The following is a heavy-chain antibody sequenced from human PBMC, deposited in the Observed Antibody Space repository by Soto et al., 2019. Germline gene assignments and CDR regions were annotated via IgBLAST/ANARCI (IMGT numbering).Heavy chain of an antibody. CDR3: ARVGYCGGDNCFLDY. CDR1: GGSFSGYY. CDR2: INHSGST. Sequence: SETLSLTCAVYGGSFSGYYWSWIRQPPGKGLEWIGEINHSGSTNYNPSLKSRVTISVDKSKNQFSLKVSSVTAADSAVYYCARVGYCGGDNCFLDYWGQGTLVTVSS. D-gene: IGHD2-15*01. J-gene: IGHJ4*02. V-gene: IGHV4-34*01.